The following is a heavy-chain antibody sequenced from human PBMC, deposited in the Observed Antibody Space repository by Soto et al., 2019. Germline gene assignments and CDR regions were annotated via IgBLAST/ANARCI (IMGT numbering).Heavy chain of an antibody. CDR1: GASISGFY. Sequence: SETLSLTCTVSGASISGFYWSWIRKSAGKGLEWIGRIYATGTTDYNPSLKSRVMMSVDTSKKHLSLKLRSVTAADTAVYYCVRDGTKTLRDWFDPWGQGISVTVSS. CDR2: IYATGTT. D-gene: IGHD1-1*01. CDR3: VRDGTKTLRDWFDP. J-gene: IGHJ5*02. V-gene: IGHV4-4*07.